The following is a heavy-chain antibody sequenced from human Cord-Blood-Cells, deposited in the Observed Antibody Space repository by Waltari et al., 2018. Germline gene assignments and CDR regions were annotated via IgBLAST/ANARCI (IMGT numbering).Heavy chain of an antibody. CDR2: ITHSGST. CDR1: GGSFSGYY. CDR3: ARSTGDMGDAFDI. J-gene: IGHJ3*02. Sequence: QVQLQQWGAGLLKPSETLSLTCAVYGGSFSGYYWSWIRQPPGKGLEWIGEITHSGSTNYTPSLKSRVTISVDTSKNQFSLKLSAVTATDTAVYYCARSTGDMGDAFDIWGQGTMVTVSS. V-gene: IGHV4-34*01. D-gene: IGHD7-27*01.